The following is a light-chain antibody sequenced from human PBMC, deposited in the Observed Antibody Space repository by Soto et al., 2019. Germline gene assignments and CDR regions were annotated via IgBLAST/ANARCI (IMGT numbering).Light chain of an antibody. J-gene: IGKJ1*01. V-gene: IGKV2-28*01. CDR3: MQSQQSPPT. CDR2: FGS. CDR1: QSLLQSNGYNY. Sequence: DIVMTQSPLSLPVTPGEPASISCSSSQSLLQSNGYNYLDWYLQKPGQTPQILLYFGSYRASGVPDRFSGSVSGTDFTLKIRRVEAEDVGVYYCMQSQQSPPTFGQGTKVEI.